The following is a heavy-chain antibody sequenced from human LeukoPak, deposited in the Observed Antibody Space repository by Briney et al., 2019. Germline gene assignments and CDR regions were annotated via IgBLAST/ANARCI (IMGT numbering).Heavy chain of an antibody. CDR1: GGSISDYY. CDR2: IYYSGNT. J-gene: IGHJ3*02. V-gene: IGHV4-59*01. Sequence: PSQTLSLTCTVPGGSISDYYWTWIRQPPGKGLQWIGHIYYSGNTIYNPSLKSRVTISVDTSKNQFSLKLTSVTTADTAVYYCAGEDYFDSSGYASWRFDIWGQGTMVTVSS. CDR3: AGEDYFDSSGYASWRFDI. D-gene: IGHD3-22*01.